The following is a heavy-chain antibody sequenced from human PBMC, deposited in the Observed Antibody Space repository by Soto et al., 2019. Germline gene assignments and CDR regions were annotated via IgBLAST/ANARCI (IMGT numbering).Heavy chain of an antibody. CDR2: ISAYNGNT. CDR1: GYTFSRYG. V-gene: IGHV1-18*01. CDR3: ARDGRYYDSSGYSWFDP. D-gene: IGHD3-22*01. Sequence: GAPVKGSCKASGYTFSRYGISLVGQAPGQGLEWMGWISAYNGNTNYAQKLQGRVTMTTDTSTSTAYMELRSLRSDDTAVYYCARDGRYYDSSGYSWFDPWGQGTLVTVSS. J-gene: IGHJ5*02.